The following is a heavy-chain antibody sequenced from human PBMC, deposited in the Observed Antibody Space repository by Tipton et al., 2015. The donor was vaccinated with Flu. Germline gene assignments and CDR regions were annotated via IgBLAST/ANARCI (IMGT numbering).Heavy chain of an antibody. CDR2: IHQSGST. D-gene: IGHD4-11*01. CDR3: ARRDFSNYVSDPKNWFDS. J-gene: IGHJ5*01. V-gene: IGHV4-30-2*01. Sequence: GLVKPSQTLSLTCTVSGGSISSGGYFWSWIRQHPGKGLEWIGNIHQSGSTYYNPSLKSRVTISVDRSKNQFSLRVTSVTAADTAVYYCARRDFSNYVSDPKNWFDSWGQGTLVTVSS. CDR1: GGSISSGGYF.